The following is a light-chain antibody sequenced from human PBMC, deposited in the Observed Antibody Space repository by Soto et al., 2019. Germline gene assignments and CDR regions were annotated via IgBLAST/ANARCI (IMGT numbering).Light chain of an antibody. J-gene: IGKJ4*01. CDR1: QSVSSY. CDR3: QQRTTWPLT. V-gene: IGKV3-11*01. CDR2: DAS. Sequence: EIVLTQSPATLSLSPGERATLSCRASQSVSSYLAWYQQKPGQAPRLLIYDASSRATGIPARFTGSGSGTDFTLTSTSLEPEDFAVYYCQQRTTWPLTFGGGTKVAIK.